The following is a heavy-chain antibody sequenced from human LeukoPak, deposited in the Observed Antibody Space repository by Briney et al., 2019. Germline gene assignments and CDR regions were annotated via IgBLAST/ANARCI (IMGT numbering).Heavy chain of an antibody. CDR3: ATQQAVTR. V-gene: IGHV3-23*01. Sequence: PGGSLRLSCAASGFTFSSYAMTWVRQAPGKGLEWVSGISDSGGSTYYADSVKGRFTISRDNSKNTLYLQMNSLRADDTAVYYCATQQAVTRWGQGTLVTVSS. D-gene: IGHD4-17*01. CDR2: ISDSGGST. CDR1: GFTFSSYA. J-gene: IGHJ4*02.